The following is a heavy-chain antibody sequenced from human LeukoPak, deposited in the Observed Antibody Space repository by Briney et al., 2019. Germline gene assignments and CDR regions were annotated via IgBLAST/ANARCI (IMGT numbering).Heavy chain of an antibody. Sequence: GESLKISCKGSGYSFTSYWIGWVRQMPGKGLEWMGIIYPGDSDTRYSPSFQGQVTISADKSISTAYLQWSSLKASDTAMYYCARQLVGRLFANWFDPWGQGTLVTVSS. D-gene: IGHD2-15*01. CDR1: GYSFTSYW. J-gene: IGHJ5*02. CDR3: ARQLVGRLFANWFDP. V-gene: IGHV5-51*01. CDR2: IYPGDSDT.